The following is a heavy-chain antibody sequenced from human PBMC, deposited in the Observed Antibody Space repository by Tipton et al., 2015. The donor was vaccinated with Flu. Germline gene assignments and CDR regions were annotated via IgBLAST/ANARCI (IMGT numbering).Heavy chain of an antibody. D-gene: IGHD4-17*01. CDR1: GGSISSYY. V-gene: IGHV4-4*07. J-gene: IGHJ4*02. CDR3: ANYGDYPPDDY. Sequence: TLSLTCTVSGGSISSYYWSWIRQPAGKGLEWIGRIYTSGSTNYNPSLKSRVTMPVDTSKNQFSLKLSSVTAADTAVYYCANYGDYPPDDYWGQETLVTVSS. CDR2: IYTSGST.